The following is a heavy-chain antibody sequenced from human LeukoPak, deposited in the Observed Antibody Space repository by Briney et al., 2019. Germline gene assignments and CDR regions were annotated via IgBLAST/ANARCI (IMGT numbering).Heavy chain of an antibody. CDR1: GITFSSYE. CDR2: ISSSGSTI. V-gene: IGHV3-48*03. J-gene: IGHJ4*02. D-gene: IGHD5-18*01. Sequence: PGGSLRLSCAASGITFSSYEMNWVRQAPGKGLEWVSYISSSGSTIYYADSVKGRFTISRDNAKNSLYLQMNSLRAEDTAVYYCAKKEGPRGYSYGYLFDYWGQGTLVTVSS. CDR3: AKKEGPRGYSYGYLFDY.